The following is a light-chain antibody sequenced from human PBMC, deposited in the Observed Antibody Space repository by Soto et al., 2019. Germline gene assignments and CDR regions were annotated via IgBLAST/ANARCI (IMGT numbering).Light chain of an antibody. J-gene: IGLJ2*01. Sequence: QSVLTQPPSVSGAPGQRVTISCTGSSSNIGAGYDVHWYQQLPGTAPKLLIYGNINRPSGVPDRFSGSRSGTSASLAITGLQAEDEADYYCQSHDTSLSVLVVFGGGTKVTVL. V-gene: IGLV1-40*01. CDR1: SSNIGAGYD. CDR2: GNI. CDR3: QSHDTSLSVLVV.